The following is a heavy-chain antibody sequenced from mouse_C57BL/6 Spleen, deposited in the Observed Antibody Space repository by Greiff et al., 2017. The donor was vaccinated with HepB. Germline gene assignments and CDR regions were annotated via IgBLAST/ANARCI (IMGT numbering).Heavy chain of an antibody. CDR1: GFSLSTSGMG. Sequence: QVTLKESGPGILQSSQTLSLTCSFSGFSLSTSGMGVSWIRQPSGKGLEWLAHIYWDDDKRYNPSLKSRLTISKDTSRNQVFLKITSVDTADTATYYCARSRDWDPYYYAMDYWGQGTSVTVSS. J-gene: IGHJ4*01. CDR2: IYWDDDK. V-gene: IGHV8-12*01. CDR3: ARSRDWDPYYYAMDY. D-gene: IGHD4-1*01.